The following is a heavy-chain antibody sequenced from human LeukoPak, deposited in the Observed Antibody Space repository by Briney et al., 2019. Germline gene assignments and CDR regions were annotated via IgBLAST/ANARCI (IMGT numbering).Heavy chain of an antibody. CDR3: ASGIVVDDAFDI. CDR1: GGTFSSYA. D-gene: IGHD3-22*01. CDR2: IIPIFGTA. V-gene: IGHV1-69*05. J-gene: IGHJ3*02. Sequence: ASVKVSCKASGGTFSSYAISWVRQAPGQGLEWMGGIIPIFGTANYAQKFQGRVTITTDESTSTAYMELSSLRSEDTAVYYCASGIVVDDAFDIWGQGTMVTVSS.